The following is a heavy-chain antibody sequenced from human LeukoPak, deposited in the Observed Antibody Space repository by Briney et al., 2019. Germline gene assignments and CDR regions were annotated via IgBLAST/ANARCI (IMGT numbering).Heavy chain of an antibody. J-gene: IGHJ6*04. V-gene: IGHV1-69*06. CDR3: ARGPDIVVVPAAIGNYYGMDV. Sequence: SVKVSCKASGGTFSSYAISWVRQAPGHGLEWMGGIIPIFGTANYAQKFQGRVTITADKSTSTAYMELSSLRSEDTAVYYCARGPDIVVVPAAIGNYYGMDVWGKGTTVTASS. D-gene: IGHD2-2*01. CDR1: GGTFSSYA. CDR2: IIPIFGTA.